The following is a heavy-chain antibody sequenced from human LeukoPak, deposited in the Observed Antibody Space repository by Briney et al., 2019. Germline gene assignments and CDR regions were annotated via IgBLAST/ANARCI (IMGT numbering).Heavy chain of an antibody. CDR1: GYTFSSFG. V-gene: IGHV1-18*01. CDR2: ISAYDDST. D-gene: IGHD6-25*01. CDR3: AKVDTPITAGATGDPFDI. Sequence: ASVKVSCKASGYTFSSFGISWVRQAHGQGLEWMGWISAYDDSTLYAQNLRDRVTMTRDTSTNTAYMELRSLRSDDTAVYYCAKVDTPITAGATGDPFDIWGQGTMVIVSS. J-gene: IGHJ3*02.